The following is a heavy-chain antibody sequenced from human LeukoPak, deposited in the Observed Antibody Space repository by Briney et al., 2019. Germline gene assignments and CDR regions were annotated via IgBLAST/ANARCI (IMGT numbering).Heavy chain of an antibody. CDR2: IYHSGST. CDR1: GGSISSSDW. CDR3: ARDPGLRLGELSFSDYMDV. Sequence: PSGTLSLTCAVSGGSISSSDWWSWVRQPPGKGLEWIGEIYHSGSTNYNPSLKSRVTISVDTSKNQFSLKLSSVTAADTAVYYCARDPGLRLGELSFSDYMDVWGKGTTVTVSS. J-gene: IGHJ6*03. V-gene: IGHV4-4*02. D-gene: IGHD3-16*02.